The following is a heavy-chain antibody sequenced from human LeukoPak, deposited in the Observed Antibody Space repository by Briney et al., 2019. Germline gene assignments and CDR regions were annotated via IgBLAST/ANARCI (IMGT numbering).Heavy chain of an antibody. Sequence: SQTLSLTCTVSGGSISSGDYYWSWIRQPPGEGLEWIGYIYYSGSTYYNPSLKSRVTISVDTSKNQFSLKLSSVTAADTAVYYCARAYGDSGHFQHWGQGTLVTVSS. V-gene: IGHV4-30-4*08. D-gene: IGHD4-17*01. CDR2: IYYSGST. CDR3: ARAYGDSGHFQH. J-gene: IGHJ1*01. CDR1: GGSISSGDYY.